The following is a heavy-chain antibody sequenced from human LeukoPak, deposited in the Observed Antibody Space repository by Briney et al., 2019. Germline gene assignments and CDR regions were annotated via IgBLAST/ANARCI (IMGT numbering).Heavy chain of an antibody. CDR2: IGNVDRDT. Sequence: GGSLRLSCAASGFTFSSYWMHWVRQAPGKGLEWVSAIGNVDRDTYYADSVKGRFTISRDSSKNTLYLQMNSLTAEDTAVYYCAKDILRWSFDYWGRGTLVTVSS. CDR3: AKDILRWSFDY. D-gene: IGHD4-23*01. J-gene: IGHJ4*02. CDR1: GFTFSSYW. V-gene: IGHV3-23*01.